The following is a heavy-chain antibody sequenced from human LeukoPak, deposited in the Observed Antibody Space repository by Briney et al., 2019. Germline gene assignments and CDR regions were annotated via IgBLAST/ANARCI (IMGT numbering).Heavy chain of an antibody. J-gene: IGHJ4*02. V-gene: IGHV3-30-3*01. Sequence: GGSLRLSCAASGFTFSSYAMHWVRQAPGKGLEWVAVISYDGSNKYYADSVKGRFTISRDNSKNTLYLQMNSLRADDTAVYYCARGLGAFDYWGQGTLVTVSS. CDR1: GFTFSSYA. CDR2: ISYDGSNK. CDR3: ARGLGAFDY. D-gene: IGHD3-16*01.